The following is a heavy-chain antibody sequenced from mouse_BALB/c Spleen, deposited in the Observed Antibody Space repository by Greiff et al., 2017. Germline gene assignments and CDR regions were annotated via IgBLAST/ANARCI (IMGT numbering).Heavy chain of an antibody. CDR3: ARESGNLDCAY. D-gene: IGHD2-1*01. CDR2: ISNGGGST. Sequence: EVMLVESGGGLVQPGGSLKLSCAASGFTFSSYTMSWVRQTPEKRLEWVAYISNGGGSTYYPDTVKGRFTISRDNAKNTLYLQMSSLKSEDTAMYYCARESGNLDCAYWGQGTLVTVSA. J-gene: IGHJ3*01. CDR1: GFTFSSYT. V-gene: IGHV5-12-2*01.